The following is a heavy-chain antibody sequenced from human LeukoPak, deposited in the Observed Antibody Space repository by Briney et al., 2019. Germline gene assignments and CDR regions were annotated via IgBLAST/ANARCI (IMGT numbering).Heavy chain of an antibody. V-gene: IGHV3-7*01. CDR1: GFRFNTYW. CDR2: IKQDGNEK. J-gene: IGHJ2*01. Sequence: GGSLRLSCAASGFRFNTYWMSWVRQAPGKGLEWVANIKQDGNEKYYADSVKGRFTISRDNGKNSLDLQMNSLRAEDTAVYYCARDRDYGGKLGPDDVWYFDLWGRGTLVTVSS. D-gene: IGHD4-23*01. CDR3: ARDRDYGGKLGPDDVWYFDL.